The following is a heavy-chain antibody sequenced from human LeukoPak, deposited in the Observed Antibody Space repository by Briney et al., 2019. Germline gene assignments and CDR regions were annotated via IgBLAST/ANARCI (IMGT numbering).Heavy chain of an antibody. V-gene: IGHV1-69*04. Sequence: ASVKVSCKASGGTFSSYAISWVRQAPGQGLEWMGRIIPILGIANYAQKFQGRVTITADKSTSTAYMELSSLRAEDTAVYYCARDCEVYCSRDPPDYWGQGTLVTVSS. CDR1: GGTFSSYA. CDR3: ARDCEVYCSRDPPDY. D-gene: IGHD2-15*01. CDR2: IIPILGIA. J-gene: IGHJ4*02.